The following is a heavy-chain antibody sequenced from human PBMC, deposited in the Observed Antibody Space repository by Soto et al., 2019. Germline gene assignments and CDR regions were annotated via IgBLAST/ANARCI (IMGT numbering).Heavy chain of an antibody. V-gene: IGHV1-18*01. D-gene: IGHD3-3*01. CDR2: ISAYNGNT. CDR3: AREKSNYDFWSGPPGRYYYGMDV. J-gene: IGHJ6*02. CDR1: GYTFTSYG. Sequence: VKVSCTASGYTFTSYGISWVRQAPGQGLEWMGWISAYNGNTNYAQKLQGRVTMTTDTSTSTAYMELRSLRSDDTAVYYCAREKSNYDFWSGPPGRYYYGMDVWGQGTTVTVSS.